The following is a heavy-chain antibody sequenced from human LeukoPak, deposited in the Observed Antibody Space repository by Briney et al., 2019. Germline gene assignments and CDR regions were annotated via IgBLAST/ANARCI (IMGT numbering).Heavy chain of an antibody. D-gene: IGHD3-16*02. CDR1: GGTFSSYA. Sequence: GASVKVSCKASGGTFSSYAISWVRQAPGQGLEWMGRIIPILGIANYAQKFQGRVTITADKSTSTAYMELSSLRSEDTAVYYCARADYVWGSYRPEDAFDIWGQGTMVTVSS. J-gene: IGHJ3*02. CDR2: IIPILGIA. V-gene: IGHV1-69*04. CDR3: ARADYVWGSYRPEDAFDI.